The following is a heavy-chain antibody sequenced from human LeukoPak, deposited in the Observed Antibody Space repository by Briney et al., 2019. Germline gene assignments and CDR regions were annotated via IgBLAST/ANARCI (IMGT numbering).Heavy chain of an antibody. J-gene: IGHJ4*02. V-gene: IGHV3-21*01. CDR1: GFNFSSYS. D-gene: IGHD6-13*01. Sequence: GGSLRLSCAAPGFNFSSYSMNWVRQAPGKGLEWVSSISSSSSYIYYADSVKGRFTISRDNAKNSLYLQMNSLRAEVTAVYYCASMNSSSWYHFDYWGQGTLVTVSS. CDR3: ASMNSSSWYHFDY. CDR2: ISSSSSYI.